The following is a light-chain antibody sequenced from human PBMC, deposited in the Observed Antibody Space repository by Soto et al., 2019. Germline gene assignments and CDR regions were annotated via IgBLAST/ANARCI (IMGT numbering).Light chain of an antibody. J-gene: IGKJ4*01. CDR2: DAS. CDR3: QQRDKWPVT. V-gene: IGKV3-11*01. CDR1: QSVGSH. Sequence: EVVLTQSPATLSSSLGERATLSCTASQSVGSHLAWYQQKPGQPPRLLIYDASNMPTGIPARFSGSGSGTDFTLSISSLEPEDFAVYYCQQRDKWPVTFGGGTKVQFK.